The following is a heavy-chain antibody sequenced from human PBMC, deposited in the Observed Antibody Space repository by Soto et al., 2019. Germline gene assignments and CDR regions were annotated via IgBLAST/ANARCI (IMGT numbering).Heavy chain of an antibody. D-gene: IGHD3-10*01. Sequence: SLRLSCAASGFTFSSYGMHWVRQAPGKGLEWAAVISYDGSNKYYADSVKDRFTISRDNSKNTLYLQMNSLRAEDTAVYYCAYPGGPIVMENFYYYFFYMDVWGKGTTVTVSS. CDR1: GFTFSSYG. CDR3: AYPGGPIVMENFYYYFFYMDV. V-gene: IGHV3-30*03. J-gene: IGHJ6*03. CDR2: ISYDGSNK.